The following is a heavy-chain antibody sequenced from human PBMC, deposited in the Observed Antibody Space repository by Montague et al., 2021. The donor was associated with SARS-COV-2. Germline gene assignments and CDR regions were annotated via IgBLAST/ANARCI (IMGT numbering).Heavy chain of an antibody. CDR2: INQSGRT. CDR1: GGSFSGYY. J-gene: IGHJ4*02. V-gene: IGHV4-34*01. D-gene: IGHD3-10*01. Sequence: SETLSLTCAVYGGSFSGYYWSWIRQPPEKGLEWIGEINQSGRTNNNPSLKSRVTISVDTSKNQFSLKLSSVTAADTAVYYCARRGSSVWGVTVSAELDYWGQGTLVIVSS. CDR3: ARRGSSVWGVTVSAELDY.